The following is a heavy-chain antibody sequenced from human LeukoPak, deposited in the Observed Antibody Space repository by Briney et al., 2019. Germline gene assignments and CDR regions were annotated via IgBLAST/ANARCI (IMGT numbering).Heavy chain of an antibody. D-gene: IGHD4-17*01. Sequence: GGSLRLSCAASGFAFSSYWMSWVRQAPGKGLEWVANIKRDGSDTSYVDSVKGRFTISRDNAKNSLFLQLNSLRAEDTAVYYCARTTVTPDNWFDPWGQGTLVTVSS. CDR3: ARTTVTPDNWFDP. V-gene: IGHV3-7*01. CDR2: IKRDGSDT. J-gene: IGHJ5*02. CDR1: GFAFSSYW.